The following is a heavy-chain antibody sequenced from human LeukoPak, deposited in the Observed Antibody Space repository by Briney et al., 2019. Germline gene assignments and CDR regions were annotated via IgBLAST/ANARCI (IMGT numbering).Heavy chain of an antibody. CDR2: ISGSGGTT. CDR1: GLIFSNYA. Sequence: PGGSLRLSCAASGLIFSNYAMSWVRKAPGKGLEWVATISGSGGTTYYVDPVKGRFTISRDNSKNTLYLQMNSLRAEDRAVYYCAKDYYDILTGQPLSFDYWGQGTLVTVSS. CDR3: AKDYYDILTGQPLSFDY. J-gene: IGHJ4*02. D-gene: IGHD3-9*01. V-gene: IGHV3-23*01.